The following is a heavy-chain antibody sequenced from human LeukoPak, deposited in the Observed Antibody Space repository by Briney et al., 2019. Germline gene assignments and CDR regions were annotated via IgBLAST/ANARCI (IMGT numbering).Heavy chain of an antibody. D-gene: IGHD1-26*01. V-gene: IGHV4-34*01. CDR2: INHSGST. J-gene: IGHJ4*02. CDR1: GGSFSGYY. Sequence: SETLSLTCAVYGGSFSGYYWSWIRQPPGKGLEWIGEINHSGSTNYNPSLKSRVTISVDTSKNQFSLKLSSVTAADTAVYYCARDGMGATDYWGQGTLVTVSS. CDR3: ARDGMGATDY.